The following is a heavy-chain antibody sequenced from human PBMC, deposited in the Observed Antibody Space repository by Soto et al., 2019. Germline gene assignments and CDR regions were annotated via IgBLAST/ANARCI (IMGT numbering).Heavy chain of an antibody. V-gene: IGHV3-74*01. CDR2: INSDGSST. Sequence: EVQLVESGGGLVQPGGSLRLSCAASGFTFSSYWMHWVRQAPGKGLVWVSRINSDGSSTSYADSVKGRFTISRDNAKNKLYLQMNSLRAEDTAVYYCAREDSSSWYQYYYGMDVWGQGTTVTVSS. D-gene: IGHD6-13*01. J-gene: IGHJ6*02. CDR3: AREDSSSWYQYYYGMDV. CDR1: GFTFSSYW.